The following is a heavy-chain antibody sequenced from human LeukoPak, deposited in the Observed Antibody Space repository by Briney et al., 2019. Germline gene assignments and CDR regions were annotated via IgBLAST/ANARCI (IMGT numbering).Heavy chain of an antibody. V-gene: IGHV4-61*08. CDR3: ARRGVGATTWDAFDI. D-gene: IGHD1-26*01. CDR1: GGSISSGGYY. J-gene: IGHJ3*02. CDR2: INYSGST. Sequence: SETLSLTCTVSGGSISSGGYYWSWIRQHPGKGLEWIGYINYSGSTNYSPSLESRVTISLDTSKNQFSLQLSSVTAADTAVYYCARRGVGATTWDAFDIWGQGTLVTVSS.